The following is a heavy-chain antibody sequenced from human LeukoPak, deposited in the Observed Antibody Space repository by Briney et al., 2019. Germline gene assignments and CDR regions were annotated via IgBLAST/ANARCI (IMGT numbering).Heavy chain of an antibody. D-gene: IGHD1-26*01. CDR3: ARDWGATTWFDP. CDR2: ISSNGGST. CDR1: GFTFSSYA. J-gene: IGHJ5*02. V-gene: IGHV3-64*04. Sequence: TGGSLRLSCSASGFTFSSYAMHWVRQAPGRGLEYVSAISSNGGSTYYADSVKGRFTISRDNSKNTLYLQMNSLRAEDTAVYYCARDWGATTWFDPWGQGTLVTVSS.